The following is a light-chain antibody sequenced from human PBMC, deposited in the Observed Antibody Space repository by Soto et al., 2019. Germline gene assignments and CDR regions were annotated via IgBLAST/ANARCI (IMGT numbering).Light chain of an antibody. CDR3: QQYGSSWT. CDR2: GAS. V-gene: IGKV3-20*01. CDR1: QSVNSGF. J-gene: IGKJ1*01. Sequence: EIVLTQSPGTLSLSPGERATLSCRASQSVNSGFLAWYQQKRGQAPRLLIYGASSRATGIPGRFSGSGSGTDFTLTISRLESEDFGVYYCQQYGSSWTFGQGTKVEIK.